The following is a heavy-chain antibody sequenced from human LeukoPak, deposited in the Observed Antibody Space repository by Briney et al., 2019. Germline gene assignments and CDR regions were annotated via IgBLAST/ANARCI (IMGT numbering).Heavy chain of an antibody. CDR1: GGSISSGDYY. CDR3: ARVRGYSSIRWYFDL. V-gene: IGHV4-30-4*01. D-gene: IGHD6-13*01. CDR2: IYYSGST. J-gene: IGHJ2*01. Sequence: PSETLSLTCTVSGGSISSGDYYWSWIRQPPGKGLEWIGYIYYSGSTYYNPSLKSRVTISVDTSENQFSLKLSSVTAADTAVYYCARVRGYSSIRWYFDLWGRGTLVTVSS.